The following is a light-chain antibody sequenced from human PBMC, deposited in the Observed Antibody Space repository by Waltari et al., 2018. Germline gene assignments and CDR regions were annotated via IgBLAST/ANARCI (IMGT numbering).Light chain of an antibody. CDR1: SSDFNGYNY. J-gene: IGLJ2*01. Sequence: QSALTQPRSVSGSPGQSVTLSCSGTSSDFNGYNYVSWYQQLPGKAPKLMIYDVVKRPSGVPDRFSASKSGNTASLTISGLQAEDEADYYCCSYVGSNVVFGGGTKLTVL. V-gene: IGLV2-11*01. CDR2: DVV. CDR3: CSYVGSNVV.